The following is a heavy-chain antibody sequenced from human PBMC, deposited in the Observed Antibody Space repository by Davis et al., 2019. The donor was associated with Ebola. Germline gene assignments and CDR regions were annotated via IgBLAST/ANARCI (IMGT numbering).Heavy chain of an antibody. D-gene: IGHD3-22*01. CDR3: ARHYRYYNDYGGAFDV. Sequence: PSETLSLTCSVHGVSLSGYYWTWFRQSPGEGLEWTGESNQRGSAKYNPSLKSRVTISVDTSKRLFSLTLASVTAADSAVYYCARHYRYYNDYGGAFDVWGRGTVVTVSS. CDR1: GVSLSGYY. V-gene: IGHV4-34*01. J-gene: IGHJ3*01. CDR2: SNQRGSA.